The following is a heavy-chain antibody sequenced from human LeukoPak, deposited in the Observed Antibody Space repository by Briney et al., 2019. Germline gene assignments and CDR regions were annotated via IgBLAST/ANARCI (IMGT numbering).Heavy chain of an antibody. Sequence: GGSLRLSCAASGFTFSSYAMSWVRQAPGKGLEWVSAISGSGGSTYYADSVEGRFTISRDNSKNTLYLQMNSLRAEDTAVYYCARDYGRYHYGMDVWGQGTTVTVSS. J-gene: IGHJ6*02. D-gene: IGHD3-10*01. CDR1: GFTFSSYA. CDR2: ISGSGGST. V-gene: IGHV3-23*01. CDR3: ARDYGRYHYGMDV.